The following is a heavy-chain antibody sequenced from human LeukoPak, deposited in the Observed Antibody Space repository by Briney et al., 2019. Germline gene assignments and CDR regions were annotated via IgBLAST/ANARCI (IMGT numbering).Heavy chain of an antibody. CDR1: GLFFSTNW. D-gene: IGHD1-26*01. CDR3: ASWEASTNY. V-gene: IGHV3-7*01. Sequence: AGGSLRLSCAASGLFFSTNWMSWVRQAPGKGLEWVATIKPDGRDKYYVDSVKGRFTMSRDNGKNSVYLQTNSLRAEDTAVYYCASWEASTNYWGQGTLVTVSS. J-gene: IGHJ4*02. CDR2: IKPDGRDK.